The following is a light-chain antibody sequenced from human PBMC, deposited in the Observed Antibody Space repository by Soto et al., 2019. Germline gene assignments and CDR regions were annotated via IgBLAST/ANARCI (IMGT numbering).Light chain of an antibody. Sequence: QCVLTQPPSVSGAPGQRVTISCTGSSSNIGAGYDVHWYRQLPGTAPKLLMYGDSNRPSGVPDRFSGSKSGTSASLAITGLQAEDEADYYCQSYDSSLSASVFGGGTKVTVL. CDR1: SSNIGAGYD. CDR2: GDS. V-gene: IGLV1-40*01. CDR3: QSYDSSLSASV. J-gene: IGLJ3*02.